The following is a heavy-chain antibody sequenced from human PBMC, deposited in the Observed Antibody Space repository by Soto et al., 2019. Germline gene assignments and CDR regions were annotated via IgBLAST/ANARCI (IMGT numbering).Heavy chain of an antibody. Sequence: QVQLQESGPGMVKPSQTLSLTCTVSGGSISSGGYYWSWIRQHPGKGLEWIGYIYYSGKTYYKPWLMSRVVRSVDTSKHQFPLRRSSVTAADTAVYYCARDSAGTALTFDYCGQGTLVTVSS. V-gene: IGHV4-31*03. CDR3: ARDSAGTALTFDY. CDR2: IYYSGKT. D-gene: IGHD5-18*01. CDR1: GGSISSGGYY. J-gene: IGHJ4*02.